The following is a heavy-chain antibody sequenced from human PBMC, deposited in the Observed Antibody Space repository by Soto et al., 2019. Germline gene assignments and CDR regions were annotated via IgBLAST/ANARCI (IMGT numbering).Heavy chain of an antibody. V-gene: IGHV3-7*01. CDR3: ARDLGYSGYDWLDWADYFDY. CDR2: IKQDGSEE. CDR1: GFTFSSYW. D-gene: IGHD5-12*01. J-gene: IGHJ4*02. Sequence: EVQLVESGGGLVQPGGSLRLSCAASGFTFSSYWMSWVRQAPGKGLEWVANIKQDGSEEYYVDSVKGRFTISRDNAKNSLYLQMNSLRAEDTAVYYCARDLGYSGYDWLDWADYFDYWGQGTLVTVSS.